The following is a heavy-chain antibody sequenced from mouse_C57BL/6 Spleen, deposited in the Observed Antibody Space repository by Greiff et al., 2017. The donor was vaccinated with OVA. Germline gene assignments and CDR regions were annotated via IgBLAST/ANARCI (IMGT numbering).Heavy chain of an antibody. CDR2: ISDGGSYT. D-gene: IGHD1-1*01. V-gene: IGHV5-4*01. CDR3: ARDPYYGSSPYYFDY. Sequence: EVKLVESGGGLVKPGGSLKLSCAASGFTFSSYAMSWVRQTPEKRLEWVATISDGGSYTYYPDNVKGRFTISRDNAKNNLYLQMSHLKSEDTAMYYCARDPYYGSSPYYFDYWGQGTTLTVSS. J-gene: IGHJ2*01. CDR1: GFTFSSYA.